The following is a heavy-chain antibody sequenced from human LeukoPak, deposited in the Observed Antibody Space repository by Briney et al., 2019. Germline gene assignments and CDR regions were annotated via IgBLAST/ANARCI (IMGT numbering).Heavy chain of an antibody. Sequence: GGSLRLSCAASGFIFSNSDMNWVRQAPGKGLEWVSYISSSGSTIYYADSVQGRFTISRDNAKNSLSLQMNSLRAEDTAVYFCAREGSSYAPSQPFYFDYWGQGTLVTVSS. D-gene: IGHD3-10*01. J-gene: IGHJ4*02. CDR2: ISSSGSTI. CDR1: GFIFSNSD. CDR3: AREGSSYAPSQPFYFDY. V-gene: IGHV3-48*03.